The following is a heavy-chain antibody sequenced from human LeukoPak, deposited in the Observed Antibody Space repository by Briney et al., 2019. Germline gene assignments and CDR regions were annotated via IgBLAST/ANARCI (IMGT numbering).Heavy chain of an antibody. CDR2: ISASGGNT. CDR1: GFTFSGYG. J-gene: IGHJ6*03. Sequence: PGGSLRLSCAASGFTFSGYGTSWVRQAPGKGLEWVSVISASGGNTNYADSVKGRFNVSRDNAWNTLYLQMNSLRAEDAAVYYCAKDHNSALYYYYMDVWGKGTTVTVSS. D-gene: IGHD6-19*01. V-gene: IGHV3-23*01. CDR3: AKDHNSALYYYYMDV.